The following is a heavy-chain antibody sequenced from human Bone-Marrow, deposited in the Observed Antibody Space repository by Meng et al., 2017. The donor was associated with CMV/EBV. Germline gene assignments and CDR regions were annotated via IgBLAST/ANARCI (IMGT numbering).Heavy chain of an antibody. V-gene: IGHV4-34*01. CDR2: ITHSGST. Sequence: HLQQGGAGLLKPSDPLSLTCGVYGAPFSGYWSWVRQPPGKGLEWIGEITHSGSTNYNVSLKSRVTISIDTSKNQFSLKLSSVTATDTAVYYCAPGFRSWSGSYSSWGQGTLVTVSS. CDR1: GAPFSGY. D-gene: IGHD1-26*01. CDR3: APGFRSWSGSYSS. J-gene: IGHJ4*02.